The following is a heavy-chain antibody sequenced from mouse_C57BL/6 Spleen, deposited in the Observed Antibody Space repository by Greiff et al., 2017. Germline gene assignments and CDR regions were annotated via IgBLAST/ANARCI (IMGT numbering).Heavy chain of an antibody. CDR3: ARGYSNFYYYAMDY. CDR2: FHPYNDDT. D-gene: IGHD2-5*01. J-gene: IGHJ4*01. Sequence: VKLMESGAELVKPGASVKMSCKASGYTFTTYPIEWMKQNHGKSLEWIGNFHPYNDDTKYNEKFKGKATLTVEKSSSTVYLELSRLTSDDSAVYYCARGYSNFYYYAMDYWGQGTSVTVSS. V-gene: IGHV1-47*01. CDR1: GYTFTTYP.